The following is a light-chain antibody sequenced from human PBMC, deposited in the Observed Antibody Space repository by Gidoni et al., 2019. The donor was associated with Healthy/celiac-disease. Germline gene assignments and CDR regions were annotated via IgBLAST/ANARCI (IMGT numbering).Light chain of an antibody. J-gene: IGKJ4*01. Sequence: DIQMTQSPSPLSAFVGDRVSITCQASQDISIHLNWYQQKPGKAPNLLINDASNLERGVPSRFIGTGSGTDFTFTISSLQPEDIATYYCQQYDDLPLTFGGGTKVEIK. CDR1: QDISIH. CDR2: DAS. CDR3: QQYDDLPLT. V-gene: IGKV1-33*01.